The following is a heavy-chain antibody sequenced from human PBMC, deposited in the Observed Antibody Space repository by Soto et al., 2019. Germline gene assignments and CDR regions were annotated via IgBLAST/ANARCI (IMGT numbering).Heavy chain of an antibody. CDR2: IYHSGST. CDR1: GGSISSSNW. V-gene: IGHV4-4*02. J-gene: IGHJ6*02. Sequence: SETLSLTCAVSGGSISSSNWWSWIRQPPGKGLEWIGEIYHSGSTNYNPSLKSRVTISVDKSKNQFSLKLSSVTAADTAVYYCAKALPGNYYYYGMDVWGQGTTVTVSS. CDR3: AKALPGNYYYYGMDV.